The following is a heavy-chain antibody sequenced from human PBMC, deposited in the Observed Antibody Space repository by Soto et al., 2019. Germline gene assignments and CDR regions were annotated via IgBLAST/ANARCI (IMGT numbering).Heavy chain of an antibody. V-gene: IGHV2-5*02. J-gene: IGHJ4*02. CDR3: TNKGGGYRILDS. CDR1: GFSLRTNGVG. CDR2: IYWDGYK. D-gene: IGHD6-13*01. Sequence: QITLKESGPTLVKPTQTLTLTCAFSGFSLRTNGVGVGWIRQPPGKALQWLALIYWDGYKHYSPSLESRLTITKDTSKNEVGLTVTNTDPVDTATYYFTNKGGGYRILDSWGQGTLVTVSS.